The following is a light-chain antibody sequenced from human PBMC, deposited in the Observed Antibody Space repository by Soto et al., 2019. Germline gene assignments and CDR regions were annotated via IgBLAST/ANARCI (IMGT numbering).Light chain of an antibody. Sequence: EIVMTQSPATLSLSPGERATLSCRASQSVSSNLAWYQQKPGQAPRLLIYGASTRATGIPARFSGSGSGTEFTLTISSLQSEDFAVYYCQQYNNWPERTFGQGTKVEIK. CDR1: QSVSSN. J-gene: IGKJ1*01. CDR3: QQYNNWPERT. V-gene: IGKV3-15*01. CDR2: GAS.